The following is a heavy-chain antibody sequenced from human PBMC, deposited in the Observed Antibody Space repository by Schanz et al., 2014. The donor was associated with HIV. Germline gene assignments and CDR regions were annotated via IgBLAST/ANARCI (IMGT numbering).Heavy chain of an antibody. D-gene: IGHD5-18*01. CDR2: ISESGGRT. V-gene: IGHV3-23*04. J-gene: IGHJ4*02. Sequence: EVQLVESGGGLVKPGESLRLSCATSGFTFSTTWMSWVRQTPGKGLEWVSSISESGGRTYYADSVKGRFTISRDNSKNTLYLQMKSLRPDDTAVYFCAKSNGGDTAVVQYYFDYWGQGTLVTVSS. CDR1: GFTFSTTW. CDR3: AKSNGGDTAVVQYYFDY.